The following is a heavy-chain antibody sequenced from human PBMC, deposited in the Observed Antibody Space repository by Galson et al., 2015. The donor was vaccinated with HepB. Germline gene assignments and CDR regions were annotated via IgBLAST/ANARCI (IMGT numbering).Heavy chain of an antibody. J-gene: IGHJ6*02. V-gene: IGHV7-4-1*02. CDR2: INTNTGNP. CDR3: ARDLKAVTTGCMDV. CDR1: GYTFTSYA. D-gene: IGHD4-17*01. Sequence: SVKVSCKASGYTFTSYAMNWVRQAPGQGLEWMGWINTNTGNPTYAQGFTGRFVFSLDTSVSTAYLQISSLKAEDTAVYYCARDLKAVTTGCMDVWGQGTAVTVSS.